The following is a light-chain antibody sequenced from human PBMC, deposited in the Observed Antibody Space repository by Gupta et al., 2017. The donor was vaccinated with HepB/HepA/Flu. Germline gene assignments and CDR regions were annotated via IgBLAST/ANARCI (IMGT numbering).Light chain of an antibody. CDR1: SSNIWAGYD. Sequence: QSVLTQPPSVSGAPGQTVPIPPPGSSSNIWAGYDAHWYQQLPRTAPKLLIYGNSNRPSGVPDRFSGSKSGTSASLAITGLQAEDEADYYCQSYDSSLSGSVVFGGGTKLTVL. V-gene: IGLV1-40*01. J-gene: IGLJ2*01. CDR2: GNS. CDR3: QSYDSSLSGSVV.